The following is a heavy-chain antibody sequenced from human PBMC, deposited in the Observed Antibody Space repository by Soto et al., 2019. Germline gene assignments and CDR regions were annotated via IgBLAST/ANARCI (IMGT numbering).Heavy chain of an antibody. CDR3: ARDQWYYYYYYGMDV. CDR1: GFTFSSYA. J-gene: IGHJ6*02. CDR2: ISYDGSNK. V-gene: IGHV3-30-3*01. D-gene: IGHD2-8*01. Sequence: GGSLRLSCAASGFTFSSYAMHWVRQAPGKGLEWVAVISYDGSNKYYADSVKGRFTISRDNSKNTLYLQMNSLRAEDTAVYYCARDQWYYYYYYGMDVWGQGTTVTVSS.